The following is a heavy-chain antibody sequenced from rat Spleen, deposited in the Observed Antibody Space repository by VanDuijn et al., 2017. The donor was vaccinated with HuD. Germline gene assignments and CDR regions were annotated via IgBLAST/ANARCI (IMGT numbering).Heavy chain of an antibody. J-gene: IGHJ2*01. CDR2: IVYDGSRT. CDR3: ARHTYSSYEGFDY. CDR1: GFTFSDYT. D-gene: IGHD1-8*01. V-gene: IGHV5S10*01. Sequence: EVQLVESGGGLVQPGNSLKLSCAASGFTFSDYTMAWVRQAPKKGLEWVATIVYDGSRTYCRDSVKGRFTISRDNAKSTLYLQMDSLRSEDTATYYCARHTYSSYEGFDYWGQGVMVTVSS.